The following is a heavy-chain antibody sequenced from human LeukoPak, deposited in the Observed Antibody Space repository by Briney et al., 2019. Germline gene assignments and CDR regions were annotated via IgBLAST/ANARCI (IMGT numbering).Heavy chain of an antibody. CDR2: ISAYNGNT. D-gene: IGHD1-1*01. CDR1: GYTFTSYG. J-gene: IGHJ3*02. V-gene: IGHV1-18*01. CDR3: ARLAWAYERPDAFNI. Sequence: ASVKVSCKASGYTFTSYGISWVRQAPGQGLEWMGWISAYNGNTNYAQKLQGRVTMTTDTPTSTAYMELRSLRSDDTAVYYCARLAWAYERPDAFNIWGQGTMVTVSS.